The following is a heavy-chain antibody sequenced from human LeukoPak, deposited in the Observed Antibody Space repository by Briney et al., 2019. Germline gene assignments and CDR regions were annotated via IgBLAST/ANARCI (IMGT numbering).Heavy chain of an antibody. D-gene: IGHD3-10*01. CDR2: INHSGST. CDR3: AREGGSGSYSSYHMDV. V-gene: IGHV4-34*01. J-gene: IGHJ6*03. Sequence: SDTLSLTFAAEGVSFGGYDWSWIRQPPGKRLERIGEINHSGSTNYKPSRKSRVTISVDTSKTQFPLNLSSVTAADTAVYSCAREGGSGSYSSYHMDVWGKGTKVPVPS. CDR1: GVSFGGYD.